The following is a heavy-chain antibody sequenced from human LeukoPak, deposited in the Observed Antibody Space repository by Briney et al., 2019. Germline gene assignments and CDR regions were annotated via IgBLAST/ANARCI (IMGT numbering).Heavy chain of an antibody. CDR1: GGTFSSYA. CDR3: ASVRNVLREDYYFDY. V-gene: IGHV1-69*13. CDR2: IIPIFGTA. J-gene: IGHJ4*02. Sequence: SVKVSCKASGGTFSSYAISWVRQAPGQGLEWMGGIIPIFGTANYAQKFQGRVTITADESTSTAYMELSSLRSEDTAVYYCASVRNVLREDYYFDYWGQGTLVTVSS. D-gene: IGHD1-26*01.